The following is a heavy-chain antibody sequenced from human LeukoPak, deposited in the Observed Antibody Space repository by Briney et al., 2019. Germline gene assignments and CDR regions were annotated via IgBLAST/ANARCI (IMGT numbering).Heavy chain of an antibody. D-gene: IGHD3-10*01. CDR3: ARDLPSAGAFDI. J-gene: IGHJ3*02. CDR1: GFTFSSYG. CDR2: IWYDGSNK. Sequence: GGSLRLSGAASGFTFSSYGMHWVRQAPGKGLEWVAVIWYDGSNKYYADSVKGRFTISRDNSKNTLYLQMNSLRAEDTAVYYCARDLPSAGAFDIWGQGTMVTVSS. V-gene: IGHV3-33*01.